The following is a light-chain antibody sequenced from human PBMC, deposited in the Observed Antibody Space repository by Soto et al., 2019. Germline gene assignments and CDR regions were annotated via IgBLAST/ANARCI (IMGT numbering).Light chain of an antibody. CDR3: QQRNNWPWT. Sequence: DMQITQSPSSLSASVGEGVNITCRASQSISSYLNWYQQKPGKAPKLLIYAASSLQSGVPSRFSGSGSGTDFNLTISSLETEDFAVYYCQQRNNWPWTFGQGTKVDIK. J-gene: IGKJ1*01. CDR2: AAS. CDR1: QSISSY. V-gene: IGKV1-39*01.